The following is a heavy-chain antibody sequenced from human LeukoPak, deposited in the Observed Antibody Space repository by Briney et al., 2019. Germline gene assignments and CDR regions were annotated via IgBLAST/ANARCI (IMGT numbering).Heavy chain of an antibody. CDR1: GFTFTTYI. J-gene: IGHJ3*02. CDR3: AKADDIHAFDI. V-gene: IGHV3-23*01. CDR2: ISGSGVNT. D-gene: IGHD2-15*01. Sequence: PGGSLRLPCAASGFTFTTYIMSWVRQAPGKGLEWVSTISGSGVNTHYADSVKGRFTFSRDNSNYTLFLQMDSLRAEDTAVYYCAKADDIHAFDIWGQGTLVTVSS.